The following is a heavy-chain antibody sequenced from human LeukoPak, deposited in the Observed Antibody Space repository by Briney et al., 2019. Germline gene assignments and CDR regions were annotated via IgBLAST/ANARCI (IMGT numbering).Heavy chain of an antibody. V-gene: IGHV4-4*02. Sequence: PSETLSLTCAVSGGSISSSNWWSWVRQPPGKGLEWIGEIYHSGSTNYNPSLKSRVTISVDKSKNQFSLKLSSVTAADTAVYYCARRRQQLVLGKNHYYYYYMDVWGKGTTVTVSS. CDR1: GGSISSSNW. D-gene: IGHD6-13*01. CDR2: IYHSGST. J-gene: IGHJ6*03. CDR3: ARRRQQLVLGKNHYYYYYMDV.